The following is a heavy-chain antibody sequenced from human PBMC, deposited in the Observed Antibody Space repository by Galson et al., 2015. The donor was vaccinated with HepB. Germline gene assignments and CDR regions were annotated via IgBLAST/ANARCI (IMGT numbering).Heavy chain of an antibody. Sequence: SLRLSCAASGVTIPSYSMNWVRKAPGKGLEWLAYISACSTTRYYADSVKGRFPISRDNAHNLLYLHMNSLRGEDTAVYYCARNPSSYDYYNMDVWGHGTTVTVSS. V-gene: IGHV3-48*01. CDR2: ISACSTTR. J-gene: IGHJ6*02. CDR1: GVTIPSYS. CDR3: ARNPSSYDYYNMDV.